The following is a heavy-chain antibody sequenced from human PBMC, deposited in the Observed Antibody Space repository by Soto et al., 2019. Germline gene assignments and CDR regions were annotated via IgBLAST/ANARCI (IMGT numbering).Heavy chain of an antibody. CDR1: GGSISSSSYY. Sequence: QLQLQESGPGLVKPSETLSLTCTVSGGSISSSSYYWGWIRQPPGKGLEWIGSIYYSGSTYYNPSLKSRVTISVDTSKNQFSLKLSSVTAADTAVYYCVRHEASYGSGSYYYYFDYWGQGTLVTVSS. CDR2: IYYSGST. D-gene: IGHD3-10*01. J-gene: IGHJ4*02. V-gene: IGHV4-39*01. CDR3: VRHEASYGSGSYYYYFDY.